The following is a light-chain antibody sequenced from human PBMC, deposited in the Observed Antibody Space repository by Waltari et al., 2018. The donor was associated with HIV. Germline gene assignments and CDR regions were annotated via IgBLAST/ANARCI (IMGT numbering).Light chain of an antibody. V-gene: IGLV3-1*01. CDR2: QNN. CDR1: RLGDYY. CDR3: QACDSVTGV. J-gene: IGLJ1*01. Sequence: SFELTQSPSVSVSPGQTASITCSGGRLGDYYVCWYQQKRGQSPALVIYQNNKRPSGIPERFSGSNAGNTATLTISGTQAMDEADYYCQACDSVTGVFGTGTKVTVL.